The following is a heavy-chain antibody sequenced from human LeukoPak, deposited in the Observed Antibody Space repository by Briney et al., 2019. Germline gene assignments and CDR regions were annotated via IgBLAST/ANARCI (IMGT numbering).Heavy chain of an antibody. J-gene: IGHJ4*02. D-gene: IGHD2-21*02. CDR1: GFSFSTYS. Sequence: GGSLRLSCAASGFSFSTYSMDWVRQAPGKGLEWVSSISSSSSHIYYADSVKGRFIISRDNAKNSLYLQMNSLRVEDTAVYYCARDPGGGDFPFEYWGQGTLVAVSS. CDR2: ISSSSSHI. V-gene: IGHV3-21*01. CDR3: ARDPGGGDFPFEY.